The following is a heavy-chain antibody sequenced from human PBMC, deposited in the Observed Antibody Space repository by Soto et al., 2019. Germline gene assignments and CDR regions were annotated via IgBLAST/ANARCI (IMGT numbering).Heavy chain of an antibody. CDR3: ARQGGSSSGFYYYYYYMDV. D-gene: IGHD6-6*01. Sequence: SETLSLTCTVSGGSISSSSYYWGWIRQPPGKGLEWIGSIYYSGSTYYNPSLKSRVFISVDTSKKQFSLKPSSVTAADTAVYYCARQGGSSSGFYYYYYYMDVWGKGTTVTVSS. CDR2: IYYSGST. J-gene: IGHJ6*03. CDR1: GGSISSSSYY. V-gene: IGHV4-39*01.